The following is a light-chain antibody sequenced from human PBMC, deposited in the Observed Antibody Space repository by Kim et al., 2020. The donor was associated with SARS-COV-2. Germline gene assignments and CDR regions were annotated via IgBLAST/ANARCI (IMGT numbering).Light chain of an antibody. CDR3: QQDHNLPWT. CDR2: AAS. Sequence: PGQRATLSCRASRSVSSSYLSWYQHKPGQAPRLLIYAASTRATAIPARFSGSGSGTDFTLTITSLQPEDFAVYYCQQDHNLPWTFGQGTKVDIK. J-gene: IGKJ1*01. CDR1: RSVSSSY. V-gene: IGKV3D-7*01.